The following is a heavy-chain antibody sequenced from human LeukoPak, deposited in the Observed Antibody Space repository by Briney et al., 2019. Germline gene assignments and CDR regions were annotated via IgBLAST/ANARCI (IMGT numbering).Heavy chain of an antibody. CDR1: GGSFSGYY. Sequence: SETLSLTCAVYGGSFSGYYWSWIRQPPGKGLEWIGEINHSRGTHYNPSLKSRVTMSVDTSKNQLSLKLSSVTAADTAVYYCARGRYCSSTSCSNWFGPWGQGTLVTVSS. V-gene: IGHV4-34*01. D-gene: IGHD2-2*01. CDR2: INHSRGT. CDR3: ARGRYCSSTSCSNWFGP. J-gene: IGHJ5*02.